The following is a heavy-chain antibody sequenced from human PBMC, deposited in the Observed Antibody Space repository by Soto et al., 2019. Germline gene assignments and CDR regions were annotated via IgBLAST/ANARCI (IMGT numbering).Heavy chain of an antibody. Sequence: QVQLVQSGAEVKKPGSSVKVSCKASGGTFSSYAISWVRQAPGQGLEWMGGIIPIFGTANYAQKFQGRVTFTADESTSTAYMELSSLRSEDTAVYYCARGDCSSTSCPKSYYYYGMDVWGQGTTVTVSS. V-gene: IGHV1-69*01. J-gene: IGHJ6*02. CDR3: ARGDCSSTSCPKSYYYYGMDV. CDR2: IIPIFGTA. CDR1: GGTFSSYA. D-gene: IGHD2-2*01.